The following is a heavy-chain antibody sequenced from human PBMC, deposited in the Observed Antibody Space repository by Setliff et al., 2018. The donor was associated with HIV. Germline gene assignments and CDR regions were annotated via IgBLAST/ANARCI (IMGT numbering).Heavy chain of an antibody. CDR1: GYTFTGYY. CDR2: INPNSGDT. Sequence: VKVSCKASGYTFTGYYIHWVRQAPGQGLEWVGRINPNSGDTNYAQKCQGRVTMTRDTSINTAYMDLGRLRSDDTAVYYCARRGVGTSDAFDLWGKGTMVTVSS. D-gene: IGHD2-8*01. J-gene: IGHJ3*01. V-gene: IGHV1-2*06. CDR3: ARRGVGTSDAFDL.